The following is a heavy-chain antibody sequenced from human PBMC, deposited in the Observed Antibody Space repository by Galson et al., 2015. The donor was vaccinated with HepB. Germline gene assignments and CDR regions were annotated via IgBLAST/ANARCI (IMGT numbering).Heavy chain of an antibody. CDR3: ARIRVIWGVIRGAFDP. D-gene: IGHD3-10*01. Sequence: QSGAEVKKPGESLKISCKGSGYSFTTYWIGWVRQMPGKGPEWMGSINPTDSDTRYSPSFQGQVTMSVDKSIRPAYLQWTSLKASDTALYYCARIRVIWGVIRGAFDPWGQGTLVTVSS. J-gene: IGHJ5*02. CDR2: INPTDSDT. V-gene: IGHV5-51*03. CDR1: GYSFTTYW.